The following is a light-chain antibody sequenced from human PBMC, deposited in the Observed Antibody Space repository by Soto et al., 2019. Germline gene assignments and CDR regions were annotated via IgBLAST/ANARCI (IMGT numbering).Light chain of an antibody. CDR2: GAS. CDR1: QTVSKNY. Sequence: EHVLPQCPVTLFLSPGEGATLSCRASQTVSKNYLAWYQQKAGQAPRLVFYGASRRATGIPDRFSDTGYGTGVTLTVGRLEPEDCAVYDCQQRSYWPPTFGRGTRLDIK. V-gene: IGKV3D-20*02. CDR3: QQRSYWPPT. J-gene: IGKJ5*01.